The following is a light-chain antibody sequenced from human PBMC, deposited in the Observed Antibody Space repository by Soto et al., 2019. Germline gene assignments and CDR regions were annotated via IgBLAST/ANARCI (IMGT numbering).Light chain of an antibody. CDR1: QSVNDY. J-gene: IGKJ5*01. CDR2: DAS. Sequence: EIVLTQSPATLSLSPGERATLSCRASQSVNDYLAWYQQRPGQAPRLLIYDASNRATGIPARLSGSGSGTDFTLTISSLEPADFAVYYCQHRSDWPRIAFGQGTRLEIK. CDR3: QHRSDWPRIA. V-gene: IGKV3-11*01.